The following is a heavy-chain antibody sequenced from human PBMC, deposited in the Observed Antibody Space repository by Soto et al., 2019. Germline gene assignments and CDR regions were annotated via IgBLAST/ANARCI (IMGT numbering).Heavy chain of an antibody. CDR1: GFTFSSYA. CDR3: AREDTPTYYDFWSGLYGMDV. D-gene: IGHD3-3*01. CDR2: ISGRGGST. J-gene: IGHJ6*02. Sequence: PXVSLRLSCAASGFTFSSYAMSWVRQAPGMGLEWVSGISGRGGSTDYGDSVKGRFTISRDNSKNTLYLQMNSLRAEDTAVYYCAREDTPTYYDFWSGLYGMDVWGQGTTVTVSS. V-gene: IGHV3-23*01.